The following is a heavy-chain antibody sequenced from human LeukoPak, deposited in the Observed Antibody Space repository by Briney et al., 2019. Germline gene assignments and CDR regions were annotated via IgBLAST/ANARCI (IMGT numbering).Heavy chain of an antibody. CDR3: TKVNQQWLVRFAFDI. Sequence: GGSLRLSCAASGFTFSCYAMSGVGQAAGKGLDWVSGISGSGGRTYYADSVKGRFNTSRDNSKNTLYLHMSSLRAEDTAVYYCTKVNQQWLVRFAFDIWGQGTMVTVSS. J-gene: IGHJ3*02. D-gene: IGHD6-19*01. V-gene: IGHV3-23*01. CDR2: ISGSGGRT. CDR1: GFTFSCYA.